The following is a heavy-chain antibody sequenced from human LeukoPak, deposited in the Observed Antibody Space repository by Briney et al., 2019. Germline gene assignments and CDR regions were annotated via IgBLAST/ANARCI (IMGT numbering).Heavy chain of an antibody. V-gene: IGHV1-18*01. CDR1: GYTFTSYG. J-gene: IGHJ5*02. D-gene: IGHD3-10*01. CDR3: ARDPTMVRGVIIYNWFDP. CDR2: ISAYNGNT. Sequence: ASVKVSCKASGYTFTSYGISWVRQAPGQGLEWMGWISAYNGNTNYARKLQGRVTMTTDTSTSTAYMELRSLRSDDTAVYYCARDPTMVRGVIIYNWFDPWGQGTLVTVSS.